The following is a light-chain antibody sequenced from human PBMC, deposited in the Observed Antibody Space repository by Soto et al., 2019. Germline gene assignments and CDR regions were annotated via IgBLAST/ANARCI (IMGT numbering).Light chain of an antibody. J-gene: IGKJ4*01. Sequence: EIVLTQSPATLSLSPGERATLSCRASQTVDSYLVWYQQKPGQAPRLLIYDASIRATGIPARFSGSGSGTDFTLTISSLEPEDFAVYYCQHRSHLPPRTFGGGTKVEIK. CDR3: QHRSHLPPRT. CDR2: DAS. V-gene: IGKV3-11*01. CDR1: QTVDSY.